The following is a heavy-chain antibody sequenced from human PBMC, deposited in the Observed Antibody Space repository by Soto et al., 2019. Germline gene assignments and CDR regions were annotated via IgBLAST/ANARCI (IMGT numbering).Heavy chain of an antibody. CDR1: GFTFSSYA. CDR2: ISGSGGST. V-gene: IGHV3-23*01. J-gene: IGHJ6*03. Sequence: GGSLRLSCAASGFTFSSYAMSWVRQAPGKGLEWVSAISGSGGSTYYADSVKGRFTISRDNSKNTLYLQMNSLRAEDTAVYYCAKALLRSYYYYYMDVWGKGTTVPVSS. CDR3: AKALLRSYYYYYMDV. D-gene: IGHD4-17*01.